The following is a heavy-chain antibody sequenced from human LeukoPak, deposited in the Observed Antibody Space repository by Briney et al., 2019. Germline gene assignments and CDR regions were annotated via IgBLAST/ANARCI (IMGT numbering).Heavy chain of an antibody. V-gene: IGHV1-18*01. CDR2: IGAYNGNT. D-gene: IGHD3-22*01. CDR1: GYTFTSYG. CDR3: ARDTMIVVVGHAFDI. J-gene: IGHJ3*02. Sequence: ASVKVSCKASGYTFTSYGISWVRQAPGQGLEWMGWIGAYNGNTNYAQNLQGRVTMTTDTSTRTAYMELRSLRSDDTAVYYCARDTMIVVVGHAFDIWGQGTMVTVSS.